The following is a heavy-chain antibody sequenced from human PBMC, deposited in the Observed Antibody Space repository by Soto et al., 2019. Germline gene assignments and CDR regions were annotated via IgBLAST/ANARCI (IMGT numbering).Heavy chain of an antibody. J-gene: IGHJ5*02. CDR3: AKDVGYSSGYGLDA. V-gene: IGHV3-23*01. CDR1: QFTFSSYA. Sequence: EVQLLESGGGLVQPGGSLRLSCVASQFTFSSYAMSWVRQAPGKGLEWVSAISGSGGTTYYTDSVKGRFTISRDNSKNTLSVQMNSLRAEDTAIYYCAKDVGYSSGYGLDAWGQGTLVTVSS. D-gene: IGHD6-19*01. CDR2: ISGSGGTT.